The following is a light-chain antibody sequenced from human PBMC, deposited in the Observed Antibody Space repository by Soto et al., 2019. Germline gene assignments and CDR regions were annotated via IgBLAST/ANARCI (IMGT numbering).Light chain of an antibody. CDR3: QQRANWPLT. CDR1: PSVRTY. CDR2: DAT. Sequence: EHVLTQSPTTLSLSPGETATLFCRASPSVRTYLAWYQQKPGQAPRLLIYDATKRATGISARFSGSGSGTDVTLTISSVEPDDFAVYYCQQRANWPLTFGGGTRVEIK. J-gene: IGKJ4*01. V-gene: IGKV3-11*01.